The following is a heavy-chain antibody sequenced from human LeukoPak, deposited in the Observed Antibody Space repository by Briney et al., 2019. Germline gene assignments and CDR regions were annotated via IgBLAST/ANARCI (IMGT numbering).Heavy chain of an antibody. CDR1: GASISSSSYY. CDR3: VSKVGDVTAYDH. V-gene: IGHV4-39*01. J-gene: IGHJ4*02. Sequence: SETLSLTCTVSGASISSSSYYWGWIRQPPGKGLEWIGSISYSGNTYYNPSLKSRVTMSVDTSKNQFSLKLTSVTATDTSVYYCVSKVGDVTAYDHRGQGTLVTVSS. D-gene: IGHD2-21*02. CDR2: ISYSGNT.